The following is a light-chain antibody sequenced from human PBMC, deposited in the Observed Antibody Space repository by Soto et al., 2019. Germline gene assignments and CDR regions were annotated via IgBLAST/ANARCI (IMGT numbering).Light chain of an antibody. Sequence: DIQMTQSPSTLSSSGGDRVTISCGASQSISAWLAWYQQKPGKAPRLLIYKASTLEIGVPSRFSGSGSGTEFTLTISSLQPDDFATYYCQHYKSYSVAFGQGTKVDIK. CDR2: KAS. J-gene: IGKJ1*01. CDR3: QHYKSYSVA. CDR1: QSISAW. V-gene: IGKV1-5*03.